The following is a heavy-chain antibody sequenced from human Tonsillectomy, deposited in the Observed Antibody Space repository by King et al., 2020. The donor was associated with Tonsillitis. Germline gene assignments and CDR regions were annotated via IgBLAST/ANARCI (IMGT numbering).Heavy chain of an antibody. CDR1: GYSFAYYW. V-gene: IGHV5-51*01. CDR3: ARHYTTYIKSPFGF. J-gene: IGHJ4*02. CDR2: FYPGDSDA. Sequence: VQLVESGAEVKKPGESLNISCKASGYSFAYYWIGWVRQVPGQGLEWMGIFYPGDSDARYSPSFQGQVTMSADKSLNTTYLHWSSLKASDTAIYYCARHYTTYIKSPFGFWGQGTLVTVSS. D-gene: IGHD1-26*01.